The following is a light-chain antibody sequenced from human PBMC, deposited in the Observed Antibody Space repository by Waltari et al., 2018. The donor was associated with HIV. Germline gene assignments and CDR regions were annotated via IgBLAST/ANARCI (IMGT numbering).Light chain of an antibody. J-gene: IGKJ2*01. V-gene: IGKV3-20*01. CDR2: DAS. Sequence: EIVLTQSPGTLSLSQGERATLSCRASQSVSSSYLAWYQQKPGQTPRLLIYDASNRATGIPDRCSGSGSGTDFTLTISRLEPEDFAVYSCQQYGSSPYTFGQGTKLEIK. CDR1: QSVSSSY. CDR3: QQYGSSPYT.